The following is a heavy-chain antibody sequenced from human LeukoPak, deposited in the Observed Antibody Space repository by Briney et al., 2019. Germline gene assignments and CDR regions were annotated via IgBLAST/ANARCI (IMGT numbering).Heavy chain of an antibody. D-gene: IGHD3-10*01. J-gene: IGHJ4*02. CDR1: GFTFSNYW. CDR3: ARDRVLGSGSSDY. CDR2: IRGDGGDT. Sequence: GGSLRLSCTVSGFTFSNYWMHWFRQAPGKGLVWVSRIRGDGGDTNYADSVKGRFTVSRDNAKNTLYLQMNSLTTEDTAVYFCARDRVLGSGSSDYWGQGTLVTVSS. V-gene: IGHV3-74*01.